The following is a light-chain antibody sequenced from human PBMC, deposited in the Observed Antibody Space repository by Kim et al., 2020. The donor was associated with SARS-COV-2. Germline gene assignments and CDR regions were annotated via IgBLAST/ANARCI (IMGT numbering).Light chain of an antibody. V-gene: IGKV3-15*01. CDR2: YAT. CDR1: QTINNR. Sequence: SPGERATLSCRASQTINNRLVSYQQQPGQAPTLLIYYATTRATTVPARFIGSGSETDFTLTISSLQSEDFAVYYCQQYNDCPPFTFGQGTKVDIK. CDR3: QQYNDCPPFT. J-gene: IGKJ1*01.